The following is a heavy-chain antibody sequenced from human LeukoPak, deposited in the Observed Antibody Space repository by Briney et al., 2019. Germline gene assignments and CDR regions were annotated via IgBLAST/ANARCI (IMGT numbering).Heavy chain of an antibody. D-gene: IGHD3-22*01. CDR3: VRPSYYDSSGNYGSGYFDY. CDR1: GFTFFSYE. V-gene: IGHV3-48*03. Sequence: SGGSLRLSCEASGFTFFSYEMNWVRQAPGKGLEWVSYISSSGDMIFYADSVKARFTIARDNAKNSIFLQMRSLRVEDTAVYYCVRPSYYDSSGNYGSGYFDYWGQGTLVTVSS. J-gene: IGHJ4*02. CDR2: ISSSGDMI.